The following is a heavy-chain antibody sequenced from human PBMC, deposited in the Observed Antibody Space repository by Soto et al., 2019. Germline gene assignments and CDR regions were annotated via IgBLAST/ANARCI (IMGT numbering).Heavy chain of an antibody. CDR3: ARLGGYYQAFDS. CDR2: IYYAGTT. CDR1: SGSINNYY. J-gene: IGHJ4*02. D-gene: IGHD3-22*01. Sequence: QVQLQESGPELVKPSETLSLTFTVSSGSINNYYWSWIRQPPGKGLEFIGYIYYAGTTTYNPSLKGRVTISVNTSKNQFSLKLRSVTAADSAVYYCARLGGYYQAFDSWGQGTLLTVSS. V-gene: IGHV4-59*08.